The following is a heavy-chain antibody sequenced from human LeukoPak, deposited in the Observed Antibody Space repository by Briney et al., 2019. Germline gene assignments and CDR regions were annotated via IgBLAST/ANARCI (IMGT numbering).Heavy chain of an antibody. Sequence: GGSLRLSCAASGFTFSSYGMHWVRQAPGKGLEWVAFIRYDGSNKYYADSVKGRFTISRDKSKNTLYLQMNSLRAEDTAVYYCAKDFGYAMVYWGQGTLVTVSS. CDR2: IRYDGSNK. CDR3: AKDFGYAMVY. J-gene: IGHJ4*02. D-gene: IGHD3-10*01. CDR1: GFTFSSYG. V-gene: IGHV3-30*02.